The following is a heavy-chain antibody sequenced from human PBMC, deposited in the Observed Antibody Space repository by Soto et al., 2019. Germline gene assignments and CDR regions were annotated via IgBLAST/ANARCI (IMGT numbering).Heavy chain of an antibody. CDR1: GFTFSSYA. D-gene: IGHD3-22*01. Sequence: EVQLLESGGGLVQPGGSLRLSCAASGFTFSSYAMSWVHQAPGKGLEWVSAISGSGGSTYYADSVKGRFTISRDNSKNTLYLQMNSLRAEDTAVYYCAKLSGSSSGYYPYYFDYWGQGTLVTVSS. CDR3: AKLSGSSSGYYPYYFDY. J-gene: IGHJ4*02. V-gene: IGHV3-23*01. CDR2: ISGSGGST.